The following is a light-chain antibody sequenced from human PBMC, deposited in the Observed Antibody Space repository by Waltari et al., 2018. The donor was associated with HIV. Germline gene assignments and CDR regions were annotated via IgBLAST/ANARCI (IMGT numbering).Light chain of an antibody. CDR3: AAWDDSLNGPWV. CDR1: SSNIGSNT. Sequence: QSVLTQPPSASGTPGQRVPIPCSGSSSNIGSNTVNWYQQLPGTAPKLLIHSNNQRPSGVPDRFSGSKSGTSASLAISGLQSEDEADYYCAAWDDSLNGPWVFGGGTKLTVL. V-gene: IGLV1-44*01. J-gene: IGLJ3*02. CDR2: SNN.